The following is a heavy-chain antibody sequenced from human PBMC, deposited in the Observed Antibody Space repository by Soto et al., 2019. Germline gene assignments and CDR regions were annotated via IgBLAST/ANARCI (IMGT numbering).Heavy chain of an antibody. J-gene: IGHJ6*02. V-gene: IGHV4-39*01. CDR3: ARHLAVAGPYGMDV. CDR1: GGSISSSSYY. CDR2: IYYSGST. Sequence: PSETLSLTCTVPGGSISSSSYYWGWIRQPPGKGLEWIGSIYYSGSTYYNPSLKSRVTISVDTSKNQFSLKLSSVTAADTAVYYCARHLAVAGPYGMDVWGQGTTVTVSS. D-gene: IGHD6-19*01.